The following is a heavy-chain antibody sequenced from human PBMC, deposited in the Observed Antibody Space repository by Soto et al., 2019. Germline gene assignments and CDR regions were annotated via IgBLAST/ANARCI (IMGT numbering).Heavy chain of an antibody. J-gene: IGHJ4*02. CDR2: IYDNDST. CDR1: GGSISSGCYY. Sequence: PSETLSLTCPVSGGSISSGCYYWSWIRQHPGKGLEWIGYIYDNDSTYYNPSLKSRVTMSVDMSRNQFSLKLSSVTAADTAVYYCARHHMAATDMYFDYWGQGTLVTVSS. D-gene: IGHD6-19*01. V-gene: IGHV4-31*03. CDR3: ARHHMAATDMYFDY.